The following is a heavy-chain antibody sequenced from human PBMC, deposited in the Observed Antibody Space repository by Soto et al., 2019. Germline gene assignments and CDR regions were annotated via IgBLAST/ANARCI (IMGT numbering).Heavy chain of an antibody. V-gene: IGHV1-69*10. Sequence: SVKVSCKDSGGTLSSYAITWVRLAPGQGLEWMGGIIPIFKIPDYAQKFKGRVSITADKATSTAYMELSNLRPEDTAIYYCAKARGYGSGRNNHYYGMDVWGQGTTVSVSS. CDR1: GGTLSSYA. CDR2: IIPIFKIP. J-gene: IGHJ6*02. CDR3: AKARGYGSGRNNHYYGMDV. D-gene: IGHD3-10*01.